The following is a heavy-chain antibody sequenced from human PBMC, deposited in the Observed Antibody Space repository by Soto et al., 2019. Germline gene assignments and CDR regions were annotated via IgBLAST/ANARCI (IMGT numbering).Heavy chain of an antibody. D-gene: IGHD2-2*01. Sequence: QVQLQESGPGLVKPSGTLSLTCAVSSGSISSSNWWSWVRQPPGKGLEWIGDIYHSGSTNYNPSLKSRVTISVDKSKNHFSLKLSSVTAADTAVYYCAIRISSFYHNAFDIWGQGTMVTVSS. CDR3: AIRISSFYHNAFDI. CDR1: SGSISSSNW. J-gene: IGHJ3*02. V-gene: IGHV4-4*02. CDR2: IYHSGST.